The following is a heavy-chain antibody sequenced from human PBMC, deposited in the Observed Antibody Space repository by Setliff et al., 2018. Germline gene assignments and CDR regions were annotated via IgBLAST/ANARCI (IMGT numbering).Heavy chain of an antibody. CDR1: GFTFSDYY. J-gene: IGHJ4*02. CDR3: TRDWGGWYDY. D-gene: IGHD6-19*01. Sequence: GGSLRLSCAASGFTFSDYYMSWIRQAPGKGLEWVGRVKSKTEGATTDYATPVKGRFTISRDDSKKTLYLQMNNLKSEDTGVYYCTRDWGGWYDYWGQGTLVTVSS. V-gene: IGHV3-15*01. CDR2: VKSKTEGATT.